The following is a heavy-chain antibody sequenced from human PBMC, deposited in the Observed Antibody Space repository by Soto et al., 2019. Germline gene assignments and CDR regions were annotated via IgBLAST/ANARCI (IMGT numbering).Heavy chain of an antibody. V-gene: IGHV3-7*01. D-gene: IGHD3-3*01. Sequence: EVQLVESGGGLVQPGGSLRLSCAASGFTFSSHWMSWVRQAPGKGLEWVANIKEDGSEQYYVDSVKGRFTVSRDNAKNSLSLEMSSLGAEDTALYYCARVDFWSGFWVLDYWGQGTLVTVSS. CDR3: ARVDFWSGFWVLDY. CDR1: GFTFSSHW. CDR2: IKEDGSEQ. J-gene: IGHJ4*02.